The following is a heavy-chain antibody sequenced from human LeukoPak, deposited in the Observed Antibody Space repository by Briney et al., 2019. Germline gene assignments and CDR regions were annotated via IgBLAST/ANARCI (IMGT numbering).Heavy chain of an antibody. CDR2: IYSGGST. V-gene: IGHV3-53*04. Sequence: GGSLRLSCAASGFTVSSNYMSWVRQAPGKGLEWVSVIYSGGSTYYADSVKGRFTISRHNSKNTLYLQMNSLRAEDTAVYYCARGAFMSSSWPEDYFDYWGQGTLVTVSS. CDR3: ARGAFMSSSWPEDYFDY. J-gene: IGHJ4*02. CDR1: GFTVSSNY. D-gene: IGHD6-13*01.